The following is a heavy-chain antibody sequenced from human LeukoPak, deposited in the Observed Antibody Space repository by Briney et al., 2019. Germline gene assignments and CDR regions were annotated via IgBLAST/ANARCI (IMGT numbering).Heavy chain of an antibody. D-gene: IGHD6-13*01. J-gene: IGHJ4*02. CDR3: AKGGQLTRTRGIPIHY. Sequence: QPGGSLRLSCAASGFTFSSYGMHWVRQAPGKGLEWVAFIRYDGSNKYYADSVKGRFTISRDNSKNTLYLQMNSLRAEDTAVYYCAKGGQLTRTRGIPIHYWGQGTLVTVSS. CDR2: IRYDGSNK. CDR1: GFTFSSYG. V-gene: IGHV3-30*02.